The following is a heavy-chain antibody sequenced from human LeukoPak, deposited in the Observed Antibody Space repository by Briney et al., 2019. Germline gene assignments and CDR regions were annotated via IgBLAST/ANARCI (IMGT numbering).Heavy chain of an antibody. CDR3: ARSGSYDISWFDP. J-gene: IGHJ5*02. CDR1: GFTVSSNY. CDR2: IYSGDNT. V-gene: IGHV3-66*01. D-gene: IGHD2-8*01. Sequence: PGGSLRLSCAASGFTVSSNYMSWVRQAPGKGLEWVSVIYSGDNTYYADSVKGRFTISRDISKNTLYLQMNSLRAEDTAVYYCARSGSYDISWFDPWGQGTLVTVSS.